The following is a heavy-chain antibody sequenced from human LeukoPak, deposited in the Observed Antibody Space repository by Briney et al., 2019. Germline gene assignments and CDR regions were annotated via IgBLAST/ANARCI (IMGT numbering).Heavy chain of an antibody. V-gene: IGHV3-74*01. CDR1: GFTFSSYW. D-gene: IGHD6-6*01. Sequence: PGGSLRLSCAASGFTFSSYWMQWVRHATGKGRVWVSRISTDGSSTNSADSVKGRLTISRDNAKNTLYVQKKSERGEDRGVYYCXREXSSSSGRAFDMWGQGTMVTVSP. J-gene: IGHJ3*02. CDR2: ISTDGSST. CDR3: XREXSSSSGRAFDM.